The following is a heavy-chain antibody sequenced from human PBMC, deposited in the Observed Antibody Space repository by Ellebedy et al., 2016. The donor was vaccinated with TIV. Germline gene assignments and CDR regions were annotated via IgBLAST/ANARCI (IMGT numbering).Heavy chain of an antibody. CDR1: GFTFSTYG. Sequence: GGSLRLXXVASGFTFSTYGMHWVRQTPGKGLEWVAVIWYDGTSRYYADSLKGRFTISRDNSRNTVYLQMNNLRADDTAVYYCVRDESPFSSSDFFDWFDPWGQGTLVTVSS. CDR3: VRDESPFSSSDFFDWFDP. V-gene: IGHV3-33*01. CDR2: IWYDGTSR. J-gene: IGHJ5*02. D-gene: IGHD3-3*01.